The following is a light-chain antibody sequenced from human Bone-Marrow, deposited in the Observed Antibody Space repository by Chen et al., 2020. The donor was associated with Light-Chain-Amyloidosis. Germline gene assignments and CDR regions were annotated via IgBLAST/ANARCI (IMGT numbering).Light chain of an antibody. CDR3: QVWDRSSDRPV. V-gene: IGLV3-21*02. CDR2: DDS. CDR1: NIGSTS. J-gene: IGLJ3*02. Sequence: SYVLTQPSSVSVAPGQTATIACGGNNIGSTSVHWYQQTPGQAPLLVVYDDSDRASGIPERLSGSNSGNAATLTISRVEGGDEADYYCQVWDRSSDRPVFGGGTKLTVL.